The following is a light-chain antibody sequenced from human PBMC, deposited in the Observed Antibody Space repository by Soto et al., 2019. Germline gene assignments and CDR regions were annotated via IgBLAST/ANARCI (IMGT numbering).Light chain of an antibody. V-gene: IGLV2-8*01. CDR2: EVN. CDR3: SSHAGSNLVV. Sequence: SALTQPPSASGSPGQSVTISCTGTSSDVGGYNYVSWYQQHPGKAPKLLIYEVNKRPSGVPDRFSGYKSGNTASLTVSGLQAEDEADYYCSSHAGSNLVVFGGGTKVTVL. CDR1: SSDVGGYNY. J-gene: IGLJ2*01.